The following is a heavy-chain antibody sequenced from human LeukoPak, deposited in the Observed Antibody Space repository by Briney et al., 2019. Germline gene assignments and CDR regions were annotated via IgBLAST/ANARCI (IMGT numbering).Heavy chain of an antibody. CDR1: GFTFSSYE. CDR3: VQVPLH. J-gene: IGHJ4*02. CDR2: ISSGSTI. V-gene: IGHV3-48*03. Sequence: GGSLRLSCAASGFTFSSYEMNWVRQAPGKGLEWVSYISSGSTIYYADSVKGRFTISRDNAKNSLYLQMNSLRAEDTAIYYCVQVPLHWGQGTLVTVSS.